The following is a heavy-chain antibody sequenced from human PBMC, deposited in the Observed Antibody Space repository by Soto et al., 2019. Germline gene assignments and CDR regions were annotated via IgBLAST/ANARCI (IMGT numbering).Heavy chain of an antibody. V-gene: IGHV3-9*01. CDR3: AKDDNWNPWEGWFDP. Sequence: GGSLRLSCAASGFTFDDYAMHWVRQAPGKGLEWVSGISWNSGSIGYADSVKGRFTISRDNAKNSLYLQMNSLRAEDTALYYCAKDDNWNPWEGWFDPWGQGTLVTVSS. CDR1: GFTFDDYA. J-gene: IGHJ5*02. CDR2: ISWNSGSI. D-gene: IGHD1-20*01.